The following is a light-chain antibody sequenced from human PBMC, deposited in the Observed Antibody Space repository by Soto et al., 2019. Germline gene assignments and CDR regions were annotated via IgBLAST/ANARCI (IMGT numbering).Light chain of an antibody. V-gene: IGLV2-14*01. Sequence: QSVLTQPASVSGSPGQSITISCTGTSSDVGGYNYVSWYQQHPGKAPKLMIYDVSNRPSGASNRFSGSKSGNTASLTISGFQAEDEADYYCSSYTSSSTFYVFGTGTKVTVL. CDR3: SSYTSSSTFYV. CDR1: SSDVGGYNY. J-gene: IGLJ1*01. CDR2: DVS.